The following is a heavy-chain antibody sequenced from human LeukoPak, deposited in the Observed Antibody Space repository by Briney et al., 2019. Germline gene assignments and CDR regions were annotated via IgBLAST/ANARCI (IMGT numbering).Heavy chain of an antibody. CDR2: IWYDGSNK. CDR1: GFSFSMYS. D-gene: IGHD2/OR15-2a*01. CDR3: AREGPRGNSQFDY. J-gene: IGHJ4*02. Sequence: GGSLRLSCAASGFSFSMYSMNWVRQAPGKGLEWVALIWYDGSNKYYADSVKGRLTISRDNSKNTLYLQMNSLRAEDTAVYYCAREGPRGNSQFDYWGQGTLVTVSS. V-gene: IGHV3-33*07.